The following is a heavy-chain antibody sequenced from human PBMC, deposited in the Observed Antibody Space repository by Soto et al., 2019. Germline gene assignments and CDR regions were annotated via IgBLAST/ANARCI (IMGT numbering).Heavy chain of an antibody. CDR2: IYPDNSDT. CDR1: GYSFTKYW. J-gene: IGHJ3*02. CDR3: ARQREDCSSNSCYYPFDI. V-gene: IGHV5-51*01. D-gene: IGHD2-2*01. Sequence: GESLKISCKGSGYSFTKYWIGWVRQMPGKGLEWMGIIYPDNSDTRYSPSFQGQVTISADKSISTAHLQWSSLKASDTAMYYCARQREDCSSNSCYYPFDIWGQGTMVTVSS.